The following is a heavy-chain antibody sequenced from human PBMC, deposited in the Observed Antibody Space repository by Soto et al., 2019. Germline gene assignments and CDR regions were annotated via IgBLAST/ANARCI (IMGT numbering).Heavy chain of an antibody. V-gene: IGHV5-51*01. CDR3: ARKDKSGYFNWFDP. J-gene: IGHJ5*02. D-gene: IGHD3-22*01. CDR1: GYRFISYW. Sequence: PGESLKISCRTSGYRFISYWIAWVRQMPGKGLEWMGIIFPSDSDTRYSPSFQGQVTISADRSTSTVFLQWASLKASDTAVYFCARKDKSGYFNWFDPWGQGTLVTASS. CDR2: IFPSDSDT.